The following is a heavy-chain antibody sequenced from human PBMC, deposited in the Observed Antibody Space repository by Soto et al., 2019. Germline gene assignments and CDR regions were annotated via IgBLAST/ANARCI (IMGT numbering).Heavy chain of an antibody. D-gene: IGHD6-6*01. J-gene: IGHJ5*02. CDR1: GGTFSSYA. CDR2: IIPIFGTA. Sequence: SVKVSCKASGGTFSSYAISWVRQAPGQGLEWMGGIIPIFGTANYAQKFQGRVTITADESTSTAYMELSSLRSEDTAVYYCAREKEYRSSREARPDWCDHWGQGTLVTVSS. CDR3: AREKEYRSSREARPDWCDH. V-gene: IGHV1-69*13.